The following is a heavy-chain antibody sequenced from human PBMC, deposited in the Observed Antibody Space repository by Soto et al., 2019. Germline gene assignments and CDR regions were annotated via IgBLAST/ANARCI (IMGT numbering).Heavy chain of an antibody. J-gene: IGHJ4*02. CDR3: TRSLFMVAPNTEPFDR. Sequence: EVQVVESGGGLIQPGGSLRLSCAASGFNVNSSYMTWIRQAPGKGLQWVADISSGGTTKYSDSVRGRFSISRDMSKNTLYLQMNSLRVEDTALYYCTRSLFMVAPNTEPFDRWGQGTLVTVSS. CDR1: GFNVNSSY. V-gene: IGHV3-53*01. CDR2: ISSGGTT. D-gene: IGHD2-15*01.